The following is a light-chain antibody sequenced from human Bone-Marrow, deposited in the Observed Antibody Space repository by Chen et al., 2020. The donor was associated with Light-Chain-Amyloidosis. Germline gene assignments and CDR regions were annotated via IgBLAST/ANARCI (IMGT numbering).Light chain of an antibody. CDR2: TTN. CDR3: VLYRGSGISV. V-gene: IGLV8-61*01. CDR1: SGSVSASYY. J-gene: IGLJ3*02. Sequence: TVVTQEPSFSVYPGGTFTFTCGLTSGSVSASYYPSWYQQTPGSAPRTHIYTTNSRYYGVPDRFSGSILANKAALTNTGAQAEDESDYYCVLYRGSGISVFGGGTKLTV.